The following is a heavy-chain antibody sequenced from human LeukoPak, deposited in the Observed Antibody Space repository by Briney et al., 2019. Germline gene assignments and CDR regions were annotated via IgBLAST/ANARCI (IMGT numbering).Heavy chain of an antibody. CDR1: GFTFSNYS. V-gene: IGHV3-48*01. CDR2: ISSSSSTI. Sequence: PGGSLRLSCAASGFTFSNYSMSWVRQAPGKGLEWVSYISSSSSTIFYADSVKGRFTISRDNAKNSLYLQMNSLRAEDTAVYYCAREAGITPFYYFDYWGQGTLVTVSS. D-gene: IGHD3-10*01. CDR3: AREAGITPFYYFDY. J-gene: IGHJ4*02.